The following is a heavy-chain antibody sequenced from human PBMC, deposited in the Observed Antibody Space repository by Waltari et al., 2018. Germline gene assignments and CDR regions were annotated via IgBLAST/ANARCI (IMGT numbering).Heavy chain of an antibody. D-gene: IGHD2-2*01. V-gene: IGHV1-8*03. J-gene: IGHJ6*02. Sequence: QVQLVQSGAEVKKPGASVKVSCKASGYTFTSYDINWVRQATGQGLEWMGWMNPNSGNTGYAQKFQGRVTITRNTSISTAYMELSSLRSEDTAVYYCARLGYCSSTSCYEFYYYGMDVWGQGTTVTVSS. CDR1: GYTFTSYD. CDR2: MNPNSGNT. CDR3: ARLGYCSSTSCYEFYYYGMDV.